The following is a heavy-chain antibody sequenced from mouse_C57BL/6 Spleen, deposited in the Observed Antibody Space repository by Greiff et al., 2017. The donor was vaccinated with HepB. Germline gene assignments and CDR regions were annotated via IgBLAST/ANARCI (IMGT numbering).Heavy chain of an antibody. CDR2: INYDGSST. V-gene: IGHV5-16*01. D-gene: IGHD1-1*01. CDR1: GFTFSDYY. J-gene: IGHJ1*03. Sequence: EVQLVESEGGLVQPGSSMKLSCTASGFTFSDYYMAWVRQVPEKGLEWVANINYDGSSTYYLDSLKSRFIISRDNAKNILYLQMSSLKSEDTATYYCARDMNYYGSSSLWYFDVWGTGTTVTVSS. CDR3: ARDMNYYGSSSLWYFDV.